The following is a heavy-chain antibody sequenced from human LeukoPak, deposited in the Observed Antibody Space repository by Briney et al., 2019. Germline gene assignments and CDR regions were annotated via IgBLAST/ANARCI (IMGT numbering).Heavy chain of an antibody. J-gene: IGHJ4*02. Sequence: PGGSLRLSCAASGFTFSSYEMNWVRQAPGKGLEWVSYISSGGTTIYYADSVKGRFTISRDNAKNSLYLQMNSLRAEDTAVYYCARERPEIDYWGQGTLVTVSS. CDR1: GFTFSSYE. V-gene: IGHV3-48*03. CDR2: ISSGGTTI. CDR3: ARERPEIDY.